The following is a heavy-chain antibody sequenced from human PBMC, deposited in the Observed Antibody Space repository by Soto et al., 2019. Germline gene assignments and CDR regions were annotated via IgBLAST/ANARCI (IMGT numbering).Heavy chain of an antibody. Sequence: PGGSLRLSCAASGFTFSSYGMHWVRQAPGKGLEWVAVISYDGSNKYYADSVKGRFTISRDNSKNTLYLQMNSLRAEDTAVYYCAKDRFGWAGGVYYYYYGMDVWGQGTTVTVSS. J-gene: IGHJ6*02. CDR1: GFTFSSYG. CDR2: ISYDGSNK. D-gene: IGHD3-16*01. V-gene: IGHV3-30*18. CDR3: AKDRFGWAGGVYYYYYGMDV.